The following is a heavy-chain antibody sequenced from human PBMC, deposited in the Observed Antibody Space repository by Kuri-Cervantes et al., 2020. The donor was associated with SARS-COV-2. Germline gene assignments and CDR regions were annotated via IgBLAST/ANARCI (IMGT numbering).Heavy chain of an antibody. V-gene: IGHV3-30-3*01. D-gene: IGHD2-2*01. J-gene: IGHJ2*01. CDR3: ARGRRTPYGYFDL. CDR2: ISYDGSNK. Sequence: GGSLRLSCKASGYTFTSYYMHWVRQAPGKGLEWVAVISYDGSNKYYADSVKGRFTISRDNSKNTLYLQMNSLRAEDTAVYYCARGRRTPYGYFDLWGRGTLVTVSS. CDR1: GYTFTSYY.